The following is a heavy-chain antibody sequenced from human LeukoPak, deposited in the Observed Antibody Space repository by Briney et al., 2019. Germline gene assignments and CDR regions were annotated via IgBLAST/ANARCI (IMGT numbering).Heavy chain of an antibody. CDR2: IYHSRTP. CDR1: GYSISSGYY. J-gene: IGHJ6*03. D-gene: IGHD5-24*01. CDR3: ANRDTYYYYMAV. Sequence: SETLSLTCAVSGYSISSGYYWGWIRRPPGKGLEWIGIIYHSRTPSYPPSLKSPVPISVHTSNNPFSLKLSPVTAADTAVYYCANRDTYYYYMAVWGKGTTVTVSS. V-gene: IGHV4-38-2*01.